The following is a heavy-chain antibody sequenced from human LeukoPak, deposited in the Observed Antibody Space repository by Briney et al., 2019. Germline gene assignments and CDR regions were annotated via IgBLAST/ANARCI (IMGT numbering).Heavy chain of an antibody. CDR2: ITAIDGRT. D-gene: IGHD6-13*01. V-gene: IGHV3-23*01. J-gene: IGHJ4*02. CDR3: TKDRRGPAAGTWYFDS. CDR1: GFTFSSTT. Sequence: GGSLRLPCVASGFTFSSTTMGWVRQAPGRGLEWVSSITAIDGRTYYADSVRGRFTISRDNSKNRVYLQLNSLRAGDTAIYYCTKDRRGPAAGTWYFDSWGQGTLVTVSS.